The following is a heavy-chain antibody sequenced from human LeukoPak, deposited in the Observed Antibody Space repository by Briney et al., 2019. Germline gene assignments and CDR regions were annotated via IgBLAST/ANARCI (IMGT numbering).Heavy chain of an antibody. D-gene: IGHD3-22*01. Sequence: SETLSLTCAVYGGSFSGYYWSWIRQPPGKGLEWIGEINHSGSTNYNPSLKSRVTISVDRSKNQFSLKLSSVTAADTAVYYCARAPYSSYGDYWGQGTLVTVAS. J-gene: IGHJ4*02. CDR3: ARAPYSSYGDY. CDR1: GGSFSGYY. V-gene: IGHV4-34*01. CDR2: INHSGST.